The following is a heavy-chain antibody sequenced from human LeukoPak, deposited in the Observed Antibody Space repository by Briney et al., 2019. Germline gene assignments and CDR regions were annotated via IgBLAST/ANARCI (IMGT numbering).Heavy chain of an antibody. CDR1: GGSFNSYY. V-gene: IGHV4-4*07. D-gene: IGHD3-16*01. J-gene: IGHJ4*02. Sequence: SETLSLTCTVSGGSFNSYYWSWIRQPAGKGLEWIGRIYTSGSTIHNPSLKSRVTMSVDTSKSQFSLKLSSVTAADTAVYYCARGSPFWGFDCWGQGTLVTVS. CDR2: IYTSGST. CDR3: ARGSPFWGFDC.